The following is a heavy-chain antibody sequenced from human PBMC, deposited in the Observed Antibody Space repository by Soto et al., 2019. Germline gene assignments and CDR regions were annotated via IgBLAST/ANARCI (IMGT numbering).Heavy chain of an antibody. D-gene: IGHD3-16*01. CDR3: ARHYGGIWGSYDYMDV. Sequence: QLQLQESGPGLVKPSETLSLTCTVSGGSISSSSYYWGWIRQPPGKGLEWIGSIYYSGSTYYNPSLKSRVTISVDTSKNQFSLKLSSVTAADTAVYYCARHYGGIWGSYDYMDVWGKGTTVTVSS. V-gene: IGHV4-39*01. CDR1: GGSISSSSYY. CDR2: IYYSGST. J-gene: IGHJ6*03.